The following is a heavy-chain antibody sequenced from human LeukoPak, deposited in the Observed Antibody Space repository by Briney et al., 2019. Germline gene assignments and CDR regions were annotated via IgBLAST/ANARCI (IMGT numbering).Heavy chain of an antibody. V-gene: IGHV1-2*04. CDR1: GYTFTGYY. Sequence: ASVKVSCKASGYTFTGYYMHWVRQAPGQGLEWMGWINPNSGGTNYAQKFQGWVTMTRDTSISTAYMELSRLRSDDTAVYYCARDRDSSGYNDAFDIWGQGTMVTVSS. CDR2: INPNSGGT. J-gene: IGHJ3*02. D-gene: IGHD3-22*01. CDR3: ARDRDSSGYNDAFDI.